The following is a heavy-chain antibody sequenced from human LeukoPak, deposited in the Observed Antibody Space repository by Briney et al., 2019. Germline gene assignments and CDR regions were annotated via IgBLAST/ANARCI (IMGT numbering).Heavy chain of an antibody. J-gene: IGHJ4*02. Sequence: PGGSLRLSCAASGFTFSDYYMSWIRQAPGKGLEWVSHISSSGSTIYYADSVKGRFTISRDNAKNSLYLQMNSLRAEDTAVYYCATYCGGDCSTPDLYYWGQGTLVTVSS. CDR2: ISSSGSTI. CDR1: GFTFSDYY. D-gene: IGHD2-21*02. CDR3: ATYCGGDCSTPDLYY. V-gene: IGHV3-11*01.